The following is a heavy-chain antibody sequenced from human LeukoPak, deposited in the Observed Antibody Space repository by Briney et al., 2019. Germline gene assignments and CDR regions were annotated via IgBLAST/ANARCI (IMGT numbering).Heavy chain of an antibody. Sequence: ASVKVSCKASGYTFTSYGISWVRQAPGQGLEWMGWISAYNGNTNYAQKLQGRVTMTTDTSTSTAYMELRSLTSEDTAVYYCARSKGRRTSGYNHYYAMDVWGQGTTVTVSS. CDR3: ARSKGRRTSGYNHYYAMDV. J-gene: IGHJ6*02. CDR1: GYTFTSYG. CDR2: ISAYNGNT. V-gene: IGHV1-18*01. D-gene: IGHD3-22*01.